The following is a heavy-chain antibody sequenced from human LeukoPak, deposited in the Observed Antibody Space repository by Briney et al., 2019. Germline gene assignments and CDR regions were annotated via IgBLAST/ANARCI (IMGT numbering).Heavy chain of an antibody. CDR2: INHSGST. CDR3: ARKGLGYCSGGSCYSHHWFDP. D-gene: IGHD2-15*01. CDR1: GGSFSGYY. J-gene: IGHJ5*02. Sequence: SETLSLTCAVYGGSFSGYYWSWIRQPPGKGLEWIGEINHSGSTNYNPSLKSRVTISVDTSKNQFSLKLSSVTAADTAVYYCARKGLGYCSGGSCYSHHWFDPWGQGTLVTVSS. V-gene: IGHV4-34*01.